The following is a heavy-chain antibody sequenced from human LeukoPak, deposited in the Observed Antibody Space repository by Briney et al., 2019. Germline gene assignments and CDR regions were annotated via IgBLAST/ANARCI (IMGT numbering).Heavy chain of an antibody. J-gene: IGHJ4*02. CDR2: ISYDGSNK. D-gene: IGHD3-10*01. Sequence: RSLRLSCAASGFTFSSYAMHWVRQAPGKGLEWVAVISYDGSNKYYADSVKGRSTISRDNSKNTLYLQMNSLRAEDTAVYYCARDELGEPTYYFDYWGQGTLVTVSS. CDR1: GFTFSSYA. V-gene: IGHV3-30-3*01. CDR3: ARDELGEPTYYFDY.